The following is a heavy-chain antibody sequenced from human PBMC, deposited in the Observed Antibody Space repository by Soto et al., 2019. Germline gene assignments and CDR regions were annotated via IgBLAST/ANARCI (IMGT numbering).Heavy chain of an antibody. CDR1: GGSISSGGYY. V-gene: IGHV4-31*03. CDR2: IYYSGST. J-gene: IGHJ3*02. D-gene: IGHD2-15*01. Sequence: SETLSLTCTVSGGSISSGGYYWSWIRQHPGKGLEWIGYIYYSGSTYYNPSLKSRVTISVDTSKNQFSLKLSSVTAADTAVYCCARRGRDIVTKEGAFDIWGQGTMVTVSS. CDR3: ARRGRDIVTKEGAFDI.